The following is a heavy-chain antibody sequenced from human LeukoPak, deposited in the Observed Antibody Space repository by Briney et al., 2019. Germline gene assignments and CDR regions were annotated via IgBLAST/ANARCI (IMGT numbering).Heavy chain of an antibody. CDR3: ARDLFSYGYVLDY. CDR2: ISSSSSYI. Sequence: TGGSLRLSCAASGFTFSSYAMSWVRQAPGKGLEWVSSISSSSSYIYYADSVKGRFTISRDNAKNSLYLQMNSLRAEDTAVYYCARDLFSYGYVLDYWGQGTLVTVSS. V-gene: IGHV3-21*01. CDR1: GFTFSSYA. D-gene: IGHD5-18*01. J-gene: IGHJ4*02.